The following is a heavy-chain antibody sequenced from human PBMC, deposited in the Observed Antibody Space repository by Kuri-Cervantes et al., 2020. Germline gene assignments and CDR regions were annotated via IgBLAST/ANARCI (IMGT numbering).Heavy chain of an antibody. CDR1: GYTFTSYA. D-gene: IGHD1-1*01. J-gene: IGHJ3*02. CDR2: INTNTENP. Sequence: ASVKVSCKASGYTFTSYAINWVRQAPGQGLEWMGWINTNTENPTFAQGFTGRFVFSLDTSVSTAYLQISSLKAEDTAIYYCVRDHLNDESTFDIWGQGTMVTVSS. V-gene: IGHV7-4-1*02. CDR3: VRDHLNDESTFDI.